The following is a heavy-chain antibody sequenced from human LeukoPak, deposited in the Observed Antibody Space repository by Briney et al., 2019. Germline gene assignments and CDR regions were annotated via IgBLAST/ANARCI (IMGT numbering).Heavy chain of an antibody. CDR1: GFTFSDYY. D-gene: IGHD2-2*02. J-gene: IGHJ6*03. CDR2: ISSSGSTI. V-gene: IGHV3-11*04. CDR3: ARVGYCSSTSCYTGFYYYYCMDV. Sequence: PGGSLRLSCAASGFTFSDYYMSWIRQAPGKGLEWVSYISSSGSTIYYADSVKGRFTISRDNAKSSLYLQMNSLRAEDTAVYYCARVGYCSSTSCYTGFYYYYCMDVWGKGTTVTVPS.